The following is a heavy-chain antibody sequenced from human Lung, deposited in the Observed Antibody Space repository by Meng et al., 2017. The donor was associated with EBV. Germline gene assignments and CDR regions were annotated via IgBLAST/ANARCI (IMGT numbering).Heavy chain of an antibody. CDR3: SRDLAGSDDF. V-gene: IGHV3-74*03. J-gene: IGHJ4*02. D-gene: IGHD1-14*01. CDR2: TNENGAIT. Sequence: QRVGSGGAVVQAGGSVRLSCAASGFSFSRYWMHWVRQAPGKGLEWVSRTNENGAITTYADSMKGRFTISRDNAKNTLYLQMNSLRAEDTAVYYCSRDLAGSDDFWGRGTLVTVSS. CDR1: GFSFSRYW.